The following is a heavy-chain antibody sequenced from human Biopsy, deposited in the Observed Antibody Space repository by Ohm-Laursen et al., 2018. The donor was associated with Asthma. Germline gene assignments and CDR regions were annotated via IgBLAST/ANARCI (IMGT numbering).Heavy chain of an antibody. CDR3: ARLSLNDSLDP. Sequence: SETLSLTCTVSGASISSSSYYWGWIRQPPGKGLEWIGSIYYSGSTYYNPSLKSRVTISVDTSKNHLSLKLCSVTAADTAVFYCARLSLNDSLDPWGRGTLVTVSS. J-gene: IGHJ5*02. D-gene: IGHD1-1*01. V-gene: IGHV4-39*01. CDR1: GASISSSSYY. CDR2: IYYSGST.